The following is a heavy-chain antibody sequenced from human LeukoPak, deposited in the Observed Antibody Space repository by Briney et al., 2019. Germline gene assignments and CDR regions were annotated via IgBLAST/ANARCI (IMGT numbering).Heavy chain of an antibody. CDR3: ARDPSPRTSYYYYYMDV. V-gene: IGHV3-21*01. CDR2: ISSFSGYI. Sequence: GGSLRLSCAASGFSFSTYSMNWVRQAPGKGLEWVSSISSFSGYIYYADSVKGRFTISRDNAKNSLHLQMNSLRVEDTAVYYCARDPSPRTSYYYYYMDVWGKGTTVTVSS. D-gene: IGHD2-2*01. CDR1: GFSFSTYS. J-gene: IGHJ6*03.